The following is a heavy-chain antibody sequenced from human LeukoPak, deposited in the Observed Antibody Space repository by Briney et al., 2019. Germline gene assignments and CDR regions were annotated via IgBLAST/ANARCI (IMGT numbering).Heavy chain of an antibody. J-gene: IGHJ5*02. Sequence: ASVKVSCKASGYTFTGYYMHWVRQAPGQGPEWMGWINPNGGGTNYAQKFQGRVTMTRDTSISIAYMELSRLRSDDTAVYYCARRDYYGSGSYYSHNWFDPWGQGTLVTVSS. D-gene: IGHD3-10*01. CDR1: GYTFTGYY. CDR3: ARRDYYGSGSYYSHNWFDP. CDR2: INPNGGGT. V-gene: IGHV1-2*02.